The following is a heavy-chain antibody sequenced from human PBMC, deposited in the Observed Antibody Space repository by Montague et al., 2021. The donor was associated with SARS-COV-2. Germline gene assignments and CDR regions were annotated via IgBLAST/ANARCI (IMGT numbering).Heavy chain of an antibody. J-gene: IGHJ6*02. CDR2: ISGSGGST. CDR3: ARAAAGYYYYGMDV. Sequence: SLRLSCAASGFTFSSYAMSWVRQAPGKGLEWVSAISGSGGSTYYADSVKGRFTISRDNSKNTLYLQMNSLGAEDTAVYYRARAAAGYYYYGMDVWGQGTTVTVSS. V-gene: IGHV3-23*01. CDR1: GFTFSSYA. D-gene: IGHD6-13*01.